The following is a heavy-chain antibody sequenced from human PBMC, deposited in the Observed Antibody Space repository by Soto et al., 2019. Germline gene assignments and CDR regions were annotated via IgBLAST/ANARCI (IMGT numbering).Heavy chain of an antibody. D-gene: IGHD3-22*01. CDR2: IYHTGNA. Sequence: PSETLSLTCSVSGDSISNSRFYWAWIRQPPGEGLEWIGSIYHTGNAYYNPSLKRRVTISVDTSKNLFSLKLTSVTAADAALYYCARDFFDSSDYTTNWFDPWGQGTLVTVS. CDR1: GDSISNSRFY. J-gene: IGHJ5*02. V-gene: IGHV4-39*01. CDR3: ARDFFDSSDYTTNWFDP.